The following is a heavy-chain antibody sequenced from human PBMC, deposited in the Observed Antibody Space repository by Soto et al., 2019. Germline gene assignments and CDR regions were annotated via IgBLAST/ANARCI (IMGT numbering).Heavy chain of an antibody. CDR2: INPSGGRT. CDR3: ARDWGITMVQGVPKNSYPIYYGVDV. Sequence: QVQLVQSGAEVKKPGASVKVSCKASGYTFTSYFIHWVRQAPGRGLEWMGIINPSGGRTNNAQQFQGRVTMTRDTSTSTVYMELSSLRSEDTAVYFCARDWGITMVQGVPKNSYPIYYGVDVWGQGTTVTVSS. CDR1: GYTFTSYF. J-gene: IGHJ6*02. D-gene: IGHD3-10*01. V-gene: IGHV1-46*01.